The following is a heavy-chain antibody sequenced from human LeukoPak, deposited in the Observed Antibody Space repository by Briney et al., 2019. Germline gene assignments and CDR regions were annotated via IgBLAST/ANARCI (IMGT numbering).Heavy chain of an antibody. CDR2: IIPILGIA. V-gene: IGHV1-69*04. CDR3: ARGGYSPSDAFDI. J-gene: IGHJ3*02. D-gene: IGHD5-18*01. CDR1: GHTFTTYA. Sequence: EASVKVSCKASGHTFTTYAISWVRQAPGQGLEWMGRIIPILGIANYAQKFQGRVTITADKSTSTAYMELSSLRSEDTAVYYCARGGYSPSDAFDIWGQGTMVTVSS.